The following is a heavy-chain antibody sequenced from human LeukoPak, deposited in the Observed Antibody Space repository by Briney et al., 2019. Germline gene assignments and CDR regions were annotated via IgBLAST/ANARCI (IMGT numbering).Heavy chain of an antibody. V-gene: IGHV3-21*01. J-gene: IGHJ4*02. CDR2: ISSSSSYI. Sequence: GGSLRLSCAASGFTFSSYSMNWVRQAPGKGLEWVSSISSSSSYIYYADSVKGRFTISRDNAKNSLYLQMNSLRAEDTAVYYCAGIAAAGTGIYYFDYWGQGTLVTVSS. D-gene: IGHD6-13*01. CDR1: GFTFSSYS. CDR3: AGIAAAGTGIYYFDY.